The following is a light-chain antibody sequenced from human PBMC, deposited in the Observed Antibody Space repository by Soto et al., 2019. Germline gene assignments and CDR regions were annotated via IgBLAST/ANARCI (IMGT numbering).Light chain of an antibody. J-gene: IGKJ1*01. CDR3: QQYNSYSGT. CDR2: QAS. V-gene: IGKV1-5*03. CDR1: QSISSW. Sequence: DIQMTQSPSTLSASVGDRVTITCRASQSISSWLAWYQQKPGKAPKLLIYQASSLESGFPSRFSGRGSGTEFTLTISSLQPDDFATYYCQQYNSYSGTFGQGTKVEIK.